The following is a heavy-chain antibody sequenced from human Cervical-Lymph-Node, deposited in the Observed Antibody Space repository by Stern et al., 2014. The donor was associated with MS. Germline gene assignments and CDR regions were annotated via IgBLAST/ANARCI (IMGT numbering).Heavy chain of an antibody. CDR1: GYTFTNNW. Sequence: EVQLVQSGAEVKKPGESLKISCKGSGYTFTNNWIAWVRQMPGKGLEWMGIIYPDDSDIRYSPSLQGQVTISADNSISTHSLQSSSLKAADSAGYYWARPPPRRKWDDPNYGMDVWGQGTTVTVSS. CDR3: ARPPPRRKWDDPNYGMDV. J-gene: IGHJ6*02. V-gene: IGHV5-51*03. D-gene: IGHD1-1*01. CDR2: IYPDDSDI.